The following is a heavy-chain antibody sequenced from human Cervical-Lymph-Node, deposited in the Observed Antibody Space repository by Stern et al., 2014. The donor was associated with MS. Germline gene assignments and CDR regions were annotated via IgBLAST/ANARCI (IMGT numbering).Heavy chain of an antibody. V-gene: IGHV1-69*05. CDR1: GGTFRNFA. CDR2: IIPVFGTP. D-gene: IGHD2-2*01. CDR3: ASAHPATRRGYKGMNV. J-gene: IGHJ6*02. Sequence: VQLVESGSEARKPGSSVNVTCKASGGTFRNFAVNWVRQAPGQGLEWVGGIIPVFGTPTYAQKFQGRVTIISDESTNTVYVELSGLTTDDTATYFCASAHPATRRGYKGMNVWGQGTTIAVSS.